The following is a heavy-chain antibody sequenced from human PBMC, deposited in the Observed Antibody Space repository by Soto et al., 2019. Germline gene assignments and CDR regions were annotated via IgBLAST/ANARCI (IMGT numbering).Heavy chain of an antibody. D-gene: IGHD3-22*01. CDR3: ARDRDDSTGYYNY. Sequence: EVQLVESGGGVVRPGESLRLSCSASGFTFDDYSMTWVRHVPGKGLEWVSTINWNGDTTSYADSVWGRFTISRDNAKNSLYLQMNSLRAEDTAFYHCARDRDDSTGYYNYWGQGTLVTVSS. CDR2: INWNGDTT. CDR1: GFTFDDYS. J-gene: IGHJ4*02. V-gene: IGHV3-20*01.